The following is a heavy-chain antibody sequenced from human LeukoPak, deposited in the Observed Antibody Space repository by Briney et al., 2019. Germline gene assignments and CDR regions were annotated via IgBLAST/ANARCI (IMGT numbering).Heavy chain of an antibody. V-gene: IGHV3-7*01. CDR2: IKQDGSEK. CDR1: GLSFSSYW. D-gene: IGHD5-18*01. J-gene: IGHJ4*02. CDR3: ARARRGYSYGDNFDY. Sequence: GGSLRLSCAASGLSFSSYWMSWVRQAPGKGLEWVANIKQDGSEKYYVDSVKGRFTISRDNAKNSLYLQMNSLRAEDTAVYYCARARRGYSYGDNFDYWGQGTLVTVSS.